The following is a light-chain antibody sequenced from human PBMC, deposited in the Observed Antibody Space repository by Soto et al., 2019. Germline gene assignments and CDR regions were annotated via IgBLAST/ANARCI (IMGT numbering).Light chain of an antibody. CDR3: SSYTTSSTRV. V-gene: IGLV2-14*01. CDR2: EVT. Sequence: QSVLTQPASVSGSPGQSIAISCTGSSSDVGIYNYVSWYQQHPGKVPKLIIYEVTNRHSGVSNRFSGSKSGNTASLTISGLQAEDEADYYCSSYTTSSTRVFGTGTKVTVL. CDR1: SSDVGIYNY. J-gene: IGLJ1*01.